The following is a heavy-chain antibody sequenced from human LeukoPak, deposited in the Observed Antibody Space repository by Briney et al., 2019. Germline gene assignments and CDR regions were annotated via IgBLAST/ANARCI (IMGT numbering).Heavy chain of an antibody. CDR3: ARDQEGFDY. J-gene: IGHJ4*02. CDR1: GYTFTSNY. CDR2: IYPRDGST. Sequence: ASVKVSCKASGYTFTSNYIHWVRQAPGQGLEWMGMIYPRDGSTSYAQKFQGRVTVTRDTSTGTVHMELSGLRSEDTAVYYCARDQEGFDYWGQGTLVTVSS. V-gene: IGHV1-46*01.